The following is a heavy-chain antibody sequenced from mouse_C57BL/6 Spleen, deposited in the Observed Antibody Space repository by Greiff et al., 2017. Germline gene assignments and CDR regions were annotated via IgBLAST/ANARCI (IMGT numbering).Heavy chain of an antibody. Sequence: VQLQESGAELVRPGTSVKMSCKASGYTFTNYWIGWAKQRPGHGLEWIGDIYPGGGYTNYNEKFKGKATLTADKSSSTAYMQFSSLTSEDSAIYYCGRRLTTIVATGAMDYWGQGTSVTVSS. CDR2: IYPGGGYT. D-gene: IGHD1-1*01. CDR3: GRRLTTIVATGAMDY. J-gene: IGHJ4*01. CDR1: GYTFTNYW. V-gene: IGHV1-63*01.